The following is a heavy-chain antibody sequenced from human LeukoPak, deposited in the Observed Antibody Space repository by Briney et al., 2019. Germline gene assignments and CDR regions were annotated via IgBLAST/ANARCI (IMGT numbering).Heavy chain of an antibody. J-gene: IGHJ5*02. Sequence: SETLSLTCAVYGGSFSGYYWSWIRQPPGKGLEWIGEINHSGSTNYNPSLKSRVTISVDTSKNQFSLKLSSVTAADTAVYYCARSRPSDPLINNRFDPWGQGTLVTVSS. CDR1: GGSFSGYY. V-gene: IGHV4-34*01. CDR2: INHSGST. CDR3: ARSRPSDPLINNRFDP. D-gene: IGHD3-22*01.